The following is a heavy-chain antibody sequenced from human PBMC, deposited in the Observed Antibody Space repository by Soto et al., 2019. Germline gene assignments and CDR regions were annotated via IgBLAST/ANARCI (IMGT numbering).Heavy chain of an antibody. J-gene: IGHJ4*02. CDR2: FYTSGNT. V-gene: IGHV4-59*01. Sequence: QVQLQESGPGLVKPSETLSLPCTVSGDSISNYYWSWIRLPPAKGLEWIGCFYTSGNTNYNTSRKSRVTISADTSNNQFSLRVNSVTAADTAVYYCASTKKWLAFDYWGQGALVTVSS. CDR1: GDSISNYY. D-gene: IGHD6-19*01. CDR3: ASTKKWLAFDY.